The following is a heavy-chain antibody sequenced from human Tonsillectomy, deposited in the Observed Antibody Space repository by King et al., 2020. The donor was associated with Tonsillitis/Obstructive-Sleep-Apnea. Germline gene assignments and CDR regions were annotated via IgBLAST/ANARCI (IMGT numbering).Heavy chain of an antibody. Sequence: VQLVESGGVVVQPGGSLRLSCAASGFTFDDYTLHWVRQAPGKGLEWVSLITWESSSTYYADSVKGRFTISRDNSKNSLYLQMNSLRTEDTAVYYCAKDSGLVVVSRGGFDCWGQGTLVTVSS. V-gene: IGHV3-43*01. CDR3: AKDSGLVVVSRGGFDC. J-gene: IGHJ4*02. D-gene: IGHD2-15*01. CDR2: ITWESSST. CDR1: GFTFDDYT.